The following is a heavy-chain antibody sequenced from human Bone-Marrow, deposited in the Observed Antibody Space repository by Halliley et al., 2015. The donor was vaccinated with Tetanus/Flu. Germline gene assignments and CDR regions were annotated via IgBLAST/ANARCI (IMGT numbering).Heavy chain of an antibody. J-gene: IGHJ4*02. Sequence: PGKGLEWVSLISGSGGSTYYADSVKGRFTISRDKSKNTLYLQMNSLRVDDTAVYYCAKDPDYWGQGTLVTVSS. CDR3: AKDPDY. V-gene: IGHV3-23*01. CDR2: ISGSGGST.